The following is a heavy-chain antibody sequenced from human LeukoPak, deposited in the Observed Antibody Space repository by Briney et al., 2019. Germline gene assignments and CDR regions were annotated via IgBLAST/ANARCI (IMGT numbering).Heavy chain of an antibody. CDR3: ARDPVVDYLTGYYKPYYYYMDV. D-gene: IGHD3-9*01. CDR2: INPNSGGT. CDR1: GYTFTGYY. J-gene: IGHJ6*03. V-gene: IGHV1-2*02. Sequence: ASVKVSCKASGYTFTGYYMHWVRQAPGQGLEWMGWINPNSGGTNYAQKFQGRVTMTRDTSISTAYMELSRLRSDDTAVYYCARDPVVDYLTGYYKPYYYYMDVWGKGTTVTISS.